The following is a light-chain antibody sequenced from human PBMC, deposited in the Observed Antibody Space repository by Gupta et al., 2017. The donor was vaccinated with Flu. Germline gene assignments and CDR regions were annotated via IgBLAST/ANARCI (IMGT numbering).Light chain of an antibody. CDR1: QSVSGN. CDR2: GAS. Sequence: SPATLSGCAGERATRSCRASQSVSGNLAWYQQKPGQSPRLLIDGASNRAAGISARCSGGGSGTEFTLTSRSLQSEDIAVYYWQHDDNWRLFGQGTKLEIK. V-gene: IGKV3-15*01. CDR3: QHDDNWRL. J-gene: IGKJ2*01.